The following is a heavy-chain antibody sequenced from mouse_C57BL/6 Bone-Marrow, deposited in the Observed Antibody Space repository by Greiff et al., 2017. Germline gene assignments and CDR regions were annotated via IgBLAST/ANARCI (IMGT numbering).Heavy chain of an antibody. CDR2: ISSGGSYT. V-gene: IGHV5-6*02. J-gene: IGHJ4*01. CDR3: ARHGGLLLMDY. D-gene: IGHD1-1*01. Sequence: EVKLVESGGDLVKPGGSLKLSCAASGFTFSSYGMSWVRQTPDKRLEWVATISSGGSYTYYPDSVKGRFTISRDNAKNTLYLQISSLKSEDTAMYYCARHGGLLLMDYWGQGTSVTVSA. CDR1: GFTFSSYG.